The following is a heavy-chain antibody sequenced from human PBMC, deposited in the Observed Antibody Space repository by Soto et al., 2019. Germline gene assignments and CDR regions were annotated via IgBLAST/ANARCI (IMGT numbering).Heavy chain of an antibody. D-gene: IGHD3-10*01. CDR2: ISGSGGST. CDR1: GFTFSSYA. Sequence: GGSLRLSCAASGFTFSSYAMSWVRQAPGKGLEWVSAISGSGGSTYYADSVKGRFTISRDNSKNTLYLQMNSLRAEDTAVYYCAKSMVRGVIGYAAFDIWGQGTMVTVSS. V-gene: IGHV3-23*01. CDR3: AKSMVRGVIGYAAFDI. J-gene: IGHJ3*02.